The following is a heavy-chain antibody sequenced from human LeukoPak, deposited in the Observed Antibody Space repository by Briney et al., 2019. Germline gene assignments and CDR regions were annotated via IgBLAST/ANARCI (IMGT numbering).Heavy chain of an antibody. V-gene: IGHV1-69*04. CDR1: GGTLSSYA. J-gene: IGHJ4*02. D-gene: IGHD4-17*01. CDR3: ASPDPTVTTFTPFDY. CDR2: IIPILGIA. Sequence: SVKVSCKASGGTLSSYAISWVRQPPGQGLEWMGRIIPILGIANYAQKFQGRVTITADKSTSTAYMELSSLRSEDTAVYYCASPDPTVTTFTPFDYGGQGTLVTVSS.